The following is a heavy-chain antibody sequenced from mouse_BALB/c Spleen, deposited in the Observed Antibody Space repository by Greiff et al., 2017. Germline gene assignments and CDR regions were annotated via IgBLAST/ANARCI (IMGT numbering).Heavy chain of an antibody. CDR3: ARWDYRYDLNYFDY. CDR2: IYPGNGDT. D-gene: IGHD2-14*01. Sequence: LQQPGAELVKPGASVKMSCKASGYTFTSYNMHWVKQTPGQGLEWIGAIYPGNGDTSYNQKFKGKATLTADKSSSTAYMQLSSLTSEDSAVYYCARWDYRYDLNYFDYWGQGTTLTVSS. CDR1: GYTFTSYN. J-gene: IGHJ2*01. V-gene: IGHV1-12*01.